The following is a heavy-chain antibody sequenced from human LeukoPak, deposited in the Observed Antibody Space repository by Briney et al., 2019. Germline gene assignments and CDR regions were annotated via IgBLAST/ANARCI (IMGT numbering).Heavy chain of an antibody. CDR1: GFTFSSYG. CDR3: AKGPRITIFGVVTTNFDY. Sequence: AGGSLRLSCAASGFTFSSYGMHWVRQAPGKGLEWVAVIWYDGSNKYYAYSVKGRFTISRDNSKNTLYLQMNSLRAEDTAVYYCAKGPRITIFGVVTTNFDYWGQGTLVTVSS. D-gene: IGHD3-3*01. CDR2: IWYDGSNK. J-gene: IGHJ4*02. V-gene: IGHV3-33*06.